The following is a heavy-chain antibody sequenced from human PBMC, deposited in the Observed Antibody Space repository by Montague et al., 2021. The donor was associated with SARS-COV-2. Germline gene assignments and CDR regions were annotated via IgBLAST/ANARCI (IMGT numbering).Heavy chain of an antibody. D-gene: IGHD4-17*01. V-gene: IGHV4-39*01. J-gene: IGHJ4*02. Sequence: SETLSLTCTSLGSSISSTGRNCGRMHHRPERGPYAICCFYYAGGTQYNPSLKSRVTISVDTSNDQFSLKMNSVTAADTAVYFCARLYGSSFDYWGQGTLVTVSS. CDR2: FYYAGGT. CDR1: GSSISSTGRN. CDR3: ARLYGSSFDY.